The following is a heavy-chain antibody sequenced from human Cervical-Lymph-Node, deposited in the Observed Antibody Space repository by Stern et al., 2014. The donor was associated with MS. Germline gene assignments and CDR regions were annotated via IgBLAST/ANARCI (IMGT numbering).Heavy chain of an antibody. CDR3: ANDISPGDSILVVTAALN. D-gene: IGHD2-15*01. CDR1: GFTFNRFA. J-gene: IGHJ4*02. V-gene: IGHV3-23*04. Sequence: EVHLVESGGGLVQPGRSLRLSCAASGFTFNRFAMTWVRQAPGRGLEWISAISASGLATHYEDSVKGRFTISRDNSKNTVYLDMNSLRVDDTAVYYCANDISPGDSILVVTAALNWGQGTLVTVSP. CDR2: ISASGLAT.